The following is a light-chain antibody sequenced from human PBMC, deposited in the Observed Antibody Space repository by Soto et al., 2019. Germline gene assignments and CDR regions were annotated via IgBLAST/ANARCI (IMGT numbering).Light chain of an antibody. J-gene: IGLJ1*01. CDR2: EVT. V-gene: IGLV2-14*01. CDR3: SSHTASTTRI. CDR1: SSDVGGYNH. Sequence: QSDLTQPASVSGSPGQSITISCTGTSSDVGGYNHVSWYQHHPGKAPKRIIYEVTKRPSGVSNRFSGSKSGDTASLTISGLQAEDEADYYCSSHTASTTRIFGTGTKLTVL.